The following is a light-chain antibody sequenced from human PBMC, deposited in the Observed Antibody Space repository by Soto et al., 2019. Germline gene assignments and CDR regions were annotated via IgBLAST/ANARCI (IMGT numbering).Light chain of an antibody. CDR3: QQYNEWPLT. J-gene: IGKJ4*01. CDR1: QSVSTN. Sequence: ETVMTQSPATLSVSPGERATLSCGASQSVSTNLAWYQQKPGQVPRLLLYGASTRASDIPARFSGSGSGTEFTLTISSLQSEDFAVYYCQQYNEWPLTFGGGTKVEIE. V-gene: IGKV3-15*01. CDR2: GAS.